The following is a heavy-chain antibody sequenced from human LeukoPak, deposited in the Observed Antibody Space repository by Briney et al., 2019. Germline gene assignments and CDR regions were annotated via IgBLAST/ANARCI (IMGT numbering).Heavy chain of an antibody. D-gene: IGHD6-19*01. CDR1: QFSISYDG. Sequence: PGGSLRLSCAASQFSISYDGMHWVRQAPGKGLEWVASIKEDGRDIHYLDSVKGRFSISRDNAKDSLYLEMNTLRAEDTAVYYLVRGSGWFCGLWGQGSLVTVSS. V-gene: IGHV3-7*01. CDR3: VRGSGWFCGL. CDR2: IKEDGRDI. J-gene: IGHJ4*02.